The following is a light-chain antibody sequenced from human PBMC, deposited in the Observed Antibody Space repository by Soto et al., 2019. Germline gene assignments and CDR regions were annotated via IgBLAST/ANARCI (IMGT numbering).Light chain of an antibody. CDR3: SSYTSSSPPYV. V-gene: IGLV2-14*01. Sequence: QSVLTQPASVSGSPGQSITISCTGTSSDFGGYNYVSWYQQHPGKAPKLMIYDVSSRPSGVSNRFSGAKSGNTASLTISGLQTEDEADYYCSSYTSSSPPYVFGTGTKVTVL. CDR2: DVS. J-gene: IGLJ1*01. CDR1: SSDFGGYNY.